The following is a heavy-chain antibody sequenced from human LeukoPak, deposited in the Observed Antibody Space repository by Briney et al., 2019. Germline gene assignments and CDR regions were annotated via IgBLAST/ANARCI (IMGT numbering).Heavy chain of an antibody. D-gene: IGHD5-12*01. CDR3: ARVSGYDWESFYDY. V-gene: IGHV4-39*07. CDR2: IYYSGST. J-gene: IGHJ4*02. Sequence: SETLSLTCTVSGASMSTRGYYWGWIRQPPGKGLEWIGTIYYSGSTYYNPSLKGRVTISVDTSKNQFSLKLSSVTAADTAMYYCARVSGYDWESFYDYWGQGSLVTVSS. CDR1: GASMSTRGYY.